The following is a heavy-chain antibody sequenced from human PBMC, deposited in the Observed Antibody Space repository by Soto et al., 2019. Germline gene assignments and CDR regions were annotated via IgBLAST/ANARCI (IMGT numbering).Heavy chain of an antibody. Sequence: EVQLEESGGGLVQPGGSLRLSCAVSGFSVNDNYLSWVRQAPGKGLEWVSVIYSGGNTDYADSVRGRFTVSRDTSKNNVYLQMNRLRAEDTAVYYCTRDSSYYGAGRGVLDFWGQGTLVTVSS. J-gene: IGHJ4*02. CDR3: TRDSSYYGAGRGVLDF. CDR1: GFSVNDNY. D-gene: IGHD3-10*01. V-gene: IGHV3-66*01. CDR2: IYSGGNT.